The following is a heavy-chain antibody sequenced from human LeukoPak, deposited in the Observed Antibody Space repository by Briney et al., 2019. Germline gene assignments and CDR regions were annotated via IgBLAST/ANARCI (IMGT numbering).Heavy chain of an antibody. CDR2: FFLVGSNT. V-gene: IGHV5-51*01. D-gene: IGHD3-10*01. CDR3: ATGYGGYYGSQKKTYYPFYSDY. Sequence: GNSLKISCKGSGYKFAIYWISWVRQVPGKGLEWLGVFFLVGSNTTYSPPLHGQVTISVDKSIKIPYLQWVRLQPSHTSINYRATGYGGYYGSQKKTYYPFYSDYWGQGTLVTVSS. CDR1: GYKFAIYW. J-gene: IGHJ4*02.